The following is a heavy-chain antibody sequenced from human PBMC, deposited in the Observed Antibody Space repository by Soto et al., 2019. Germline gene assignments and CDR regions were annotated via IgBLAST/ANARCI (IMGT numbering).Heavy chain of an antibody. CDR1: GGSISSSSYY. Sequence: SETLSLTCTVSGGSISSSSYYWGWIRQPPGKGLEWIGSIYYSGSTYYNPSLKSRVTISVDTSKNQFSLKLSSVTAADTAVYYCARESSSGDTEVNIRRLDIWGQGTMVTVSS. V-gene: IGHV4-39*02. CDR2: IYYSGST. J-gene: IGHJ3*02. D-gene: IGHD3-3*01. CDR3: ARESSSGDTEVNIRRLDI.